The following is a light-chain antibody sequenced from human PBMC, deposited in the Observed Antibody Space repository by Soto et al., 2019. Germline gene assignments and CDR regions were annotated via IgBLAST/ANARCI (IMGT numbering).Light chain of an antibody. CDR3: QQYNIDSPRNP. CDR1: QSISSW. Sequence: DIQMTQSPSTLSASVGDRVTITCRASQSISSWLACYQQKPGKAPKLLIYKASYLESGVPSRFSGSGSGTEFTLTISSLQPDYFATYYCQQYNIDSPRNPFGQGTKVESK. V-gene: IGKV1-5*03. J-gene: IGKJ1*01. CDR2: KAS.